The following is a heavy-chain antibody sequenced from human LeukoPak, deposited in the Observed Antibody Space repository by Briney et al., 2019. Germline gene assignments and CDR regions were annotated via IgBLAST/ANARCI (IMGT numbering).Heavy chain of an antibody. CDR1: GGTFSSYA. Sequence: SVKVSCKASGGTFSSYAISWVRQAPGQGLEWMGGIIPIFGTANYAQKFQGRVTITADESTSTAYMELSSLRSEDTAVYYCARSTTMVYYYYGMDVWGQGTTVTVSS. CDR3: ARSTTMVYYYYGMDV. D-gene: IGHD3-10*01. CDR2: IIPIFGTA. V-gene: IGHV1-69*13. J-gene: IGHJ6*02.